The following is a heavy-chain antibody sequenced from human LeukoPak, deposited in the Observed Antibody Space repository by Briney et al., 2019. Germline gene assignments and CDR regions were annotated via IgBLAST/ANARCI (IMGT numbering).Heavy chain of an antibody. D-gene: IGHD1/OR15-1a*01. V-gene: IGHV3-48*04. CDR1: GFTFSSYA. CDR3: ARYRRGGTFDY. CDR2: ISSSGSTI. J-gene: IGHJ4*02. Sequence: GGSLRLSCAASGFTFSSYAMGWVRQAPGKGLEWVSYISSSGSTIYYADSVKGRFTISRDNAKNSLYLQMNSLRAEDTAVYYCARYRRGGTFDYWGQGTLVTVSS.